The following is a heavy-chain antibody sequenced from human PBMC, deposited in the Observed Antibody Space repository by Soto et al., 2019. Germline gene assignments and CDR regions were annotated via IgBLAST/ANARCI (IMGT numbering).Heavy chain of an antibody. D-gene: IGHD3-16*01. V-gene: IGHV1-18*01. CDR2: ISTYNGTT. CDR1: GYTFTSYG. CDR3: ARAKALITPNWFDP. J-gene: IGHJ5*02. Sequence: QVQLVQSGGEVKKPGASVKVSCKASGYTFTSYGITWVRQSPGHGLEYLGWISTYNGTTYFAQKVHNRGTLTTDTSTSTAYQELRSLRPADAAVYYCARAKALITPNWFDPWGQGTLVNVSS.